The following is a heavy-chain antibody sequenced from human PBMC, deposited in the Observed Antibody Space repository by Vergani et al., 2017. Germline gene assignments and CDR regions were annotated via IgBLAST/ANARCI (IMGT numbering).Heavy chain of an antibody. J-gene: IGHJ4*02. CDR1: GFTFSSYA. V-gene: IGHV3-23*04. CDR2: ISGSGGST. CDR3: AKDEYPSNTGMGWFDY. Sequence: EVQLVESGGGLVQPGGSLRLSCSASGFTFSSYAMHWVRQAPGKGLEWVSAISGSGGSTYYADSVKGRFTISRDNSKNTLYLQMNSLRAEDTAVYYCAKDEYPSNTGMGWFDYWGQGTLVTVSS. D-gene: IGHD2-2*01.